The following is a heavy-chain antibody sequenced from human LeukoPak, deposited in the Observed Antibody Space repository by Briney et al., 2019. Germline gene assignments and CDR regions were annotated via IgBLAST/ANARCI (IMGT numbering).Heavy chain of an antibody. V-gene: IGHV4-39*01. Sequence: TSETLSLTCSVSGGSVSSSSYHWGWIRQSPGKGLEWIGSIDYSGSAYYNPSLKSRLTISVDTSKNQFSLKLNSVTAADTAVYYCASCISMFRGVIRPPDYWGQGTLVTVSS. D-gene: IGHD3-10*01. CDR3: ASCISMFRGVIRPPDY. J-gene: IGHJ4*02. CDR2: IDYSGSA. CDR1: GGSVSSSSYH.